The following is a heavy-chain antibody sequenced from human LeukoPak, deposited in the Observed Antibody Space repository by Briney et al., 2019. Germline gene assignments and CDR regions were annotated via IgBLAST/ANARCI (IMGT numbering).Heavy chain of an antibody. J-gene: IGHJ4*02. Sequence: GRSLRLSCAASGFTFSSYAMHWVRQAPGKGLEWVAFISYDGINKYYAACVKGRFTISRDNSKNTLYLQMNSLRAEDTAVYFCARDGRCGGDCYASWGQGTLVTVSS. CDR1: GFTFSSYA. CDR2: ISYDGINK. V-gene: IGHV3-30-3*01. CDR3: ARDGRCGGDCYAS. D-gene: IGHD2-21*02.